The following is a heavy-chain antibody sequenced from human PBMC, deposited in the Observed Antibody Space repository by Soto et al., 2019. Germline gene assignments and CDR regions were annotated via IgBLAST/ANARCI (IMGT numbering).Heavy chain of an antibody. CDR2: IIPIFGTA. D-gene: IGHD3-10*01. J-gene: IGHJ6*02. CDR3: ASSEGSGSYDCYYGMEV. Sequence: SVNVSFKAPGGTFSSYSISWVRQAPGQGLELMGGIIPIFGTANYAHKFQGRVTITADKSTSTAYMELSSLRSEDKAVYYCASSEGSGSYDCYYGMEVWGQGTTVRVSS. V-gene: IGHV1-69*06. CDR1: GGTFSSYS.